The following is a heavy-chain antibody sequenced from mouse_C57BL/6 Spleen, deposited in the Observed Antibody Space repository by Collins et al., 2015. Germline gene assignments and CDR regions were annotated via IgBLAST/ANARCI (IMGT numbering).Heavy chain of an antibody. CDR3: AREPRYFDV. J-gene: IGHJ1*01. CDR2: INTYTGEP. CDR1: GYILTNYG. V-gene: IGHV9-1*02. Sequence: QIQLVQSGPELKKPGETVKISCKASGYILTNYGMNWVKQAPGKGLKWMGWINTYTGEPTYADDFKGRFAFSLETSASTAYLQINNLKNGDMAIYFCAREPRYFDVWGAGTTVTVSS.